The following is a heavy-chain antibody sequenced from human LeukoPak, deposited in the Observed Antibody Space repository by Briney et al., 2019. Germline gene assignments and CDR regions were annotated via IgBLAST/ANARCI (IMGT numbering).Heavy chain of an antibody. CDR1: GGSISSGGYS. D-gene: IGHD3-10*01. CDR2: IYHSGST. J-gene: IGHJ4*02. CDR3: ARVLGSGNPMDFDY. Sequence: SQTLSLTCAVSGGSISSGGYSWSWIRQPPGKGLEWIGYIYHSGSTYYNPSLKSRVTISVDRSKNQFSLKLSSVTAADTAVYYCARVLGSGNPMDFDYWGQGTLVTVSS. V-gene: IGHV4-30-2*01.